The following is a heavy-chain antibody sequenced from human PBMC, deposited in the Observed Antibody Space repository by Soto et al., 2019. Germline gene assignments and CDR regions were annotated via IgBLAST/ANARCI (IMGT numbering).Heavy chain of an antibody. CDR1: GGSISSSSYY. D-gene: IGHD3-22*01. J-gene: IGHJ6*02. V-gene: IGHV4-39*01. Sequence: SETLSLSCTVSGGSISSSSYYWGWIRQPPGKGLEWIGKIYYSGATYYNPSLKSRITTSIDTSINQFSLKLTSVTAADTAVYYCAGSGYYHYSGMDVWGQGTTVTVSS. CDR3: AGSGYYHYSGMDV. CDR2: IYYSGAT.